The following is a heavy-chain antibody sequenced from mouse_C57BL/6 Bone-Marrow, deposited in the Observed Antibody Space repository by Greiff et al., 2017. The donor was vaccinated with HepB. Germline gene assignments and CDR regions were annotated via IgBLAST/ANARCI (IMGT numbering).Heavy chain of an antibody. CDR2: FHPYNDDT. V-gene: IGHV1-47*01. CDR1: GYTFTTYP. CDR3: ATWCCCSYRVPWYFDV. J-gene: IGHJ1*03. Sequence: VQLVESGAELVKPGASVKMSCKASGYTFTTYPIEWMKQNHGKSLEWIGNFHPYNDDTKYNEKFKGKATLTVEKSSSTVYLELSRLTSDDSAVYYCATWCCCSYRVPWYFDVWGTGTTVTVSS. D-gene: IGHD1-1*01.